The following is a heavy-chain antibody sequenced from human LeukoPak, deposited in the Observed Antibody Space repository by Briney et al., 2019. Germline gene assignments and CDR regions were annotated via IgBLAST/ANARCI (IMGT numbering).Heavy chain of an antibody. V-gene: IGHV3-23*01. CDR1: GFTFSSYA. D-gene: IGHD6-13*01. Sequence: GGSLRLSCAASGFTFSSYAMSWVRQAPGKGLKWVSVISGSGSGISTYYADSVKGRSTISRDNSKNTLYLQMNSLRAEDTAVYYCAKEGEQHVNAYYYYYYMDVWGKGTTVTVSS. J-gene: IGHJ6*03. CDR2: ISGSGSGIST. CDR3: AKEGEQHVNAYYYYYYMDV.